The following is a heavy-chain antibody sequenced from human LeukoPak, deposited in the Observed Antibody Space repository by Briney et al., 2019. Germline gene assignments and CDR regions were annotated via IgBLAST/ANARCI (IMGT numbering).Heavy chain of an antibody. CDR3: ANVLWFGELFFDF. Sequence: PGGSLRLSCAASGFTFSSYAMSWVRQAPGKGLEWVSAISGPGTNTHYADSVTGRFSISRDNSKNTLYLQMNSLRAEDTAVYYCANVLWFGELFFDFWGQGTLATVSS. CDR1: GFTFSSYA. CDR2: ISGPGTNT. D-gene: IGHD3-10*01. J-gene: IGHJ4*02. V-gene: IGHV3-23*01.